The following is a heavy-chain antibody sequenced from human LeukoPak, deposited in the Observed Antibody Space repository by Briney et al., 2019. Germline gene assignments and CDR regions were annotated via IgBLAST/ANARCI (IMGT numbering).Heavy chain of an antibody. CDR2: INPSGGST. CDR3: ARXLDDYGAAFDY. J-gene: IGHJ4*02. D-gene: IGHD4-17*01. CDR1: GYTFTSYD. Sequence: GASVKVSCKASGYTFTSYDINWVRQAPGQGLEWMGIINPSGGSTSYAQKFQGRVTMTRDTSTSTVYMELSSLRSEDTAVYYCARXLDDYGAAFDYWGQGTLVTVSS. V-gene: IGHV1-46*01.